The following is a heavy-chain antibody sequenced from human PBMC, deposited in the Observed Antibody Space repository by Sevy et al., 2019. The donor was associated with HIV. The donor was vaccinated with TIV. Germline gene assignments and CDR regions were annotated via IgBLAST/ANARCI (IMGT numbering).Heavy chain of an antibody. CDR3: ARDPGIAVAGEYYFDY. J-gene: IGHJ4*02. CDR1: GGSISSYY. D-gene: IGHD6-19*01. Sequence: SETLSLTCTVSGGSISSYYWSWIRQPPGKGLEWIGYIYYSGSTNYNPSLKSRVTISVDTFKNQFSLKLTSVTAADTAVYYCARDPGIAVAGEYYFDYWGQGTLVTVSS. V-gene: IGHV4-59*13. CDR2: IYYSGST.